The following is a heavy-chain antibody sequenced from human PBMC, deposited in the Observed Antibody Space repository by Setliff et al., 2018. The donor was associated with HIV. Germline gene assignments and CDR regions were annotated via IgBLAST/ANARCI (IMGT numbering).Heavy chain of an antibody. CDR3: ARGAPYGLGRHRWIS. CDR2: VYHSGTT. V-gene: IGHV4-38-2*01. J-gene: IGHJ5*02. Sequence: PSETLSLTCAVYGGSFTAYYWGWIRQPPGKGLEWIGSVYHSGTTYYNPSLKSRVTISVDNSNNQFSLKLTSVTAADTAVYYCARGAPYGLGRHRWISWGRGTLVTVSS. CDR1: GGSFTAYY. D-gene: IGHD3-10*01.